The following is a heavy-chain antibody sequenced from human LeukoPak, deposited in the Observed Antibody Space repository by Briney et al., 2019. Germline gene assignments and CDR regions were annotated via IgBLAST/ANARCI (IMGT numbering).Heavy chain of an antibody. CDR2: ISGSSGNI. J-gene: IGHJ5*02. CDR1: GFPFSGYE. CDR3: AREKIPALVFDP. V-gene: IGHV3-48*03. D-gene: IGHD6-13*01. Sequence: SGGSLRLSCAASGFPFSGYEMHWLRQAPGKGLGWVAHISGSSGNILYSDAVRGRFSVSRDNANNVLYLQMSSLRVEDTAVYYCAREKIPALVFDPWGKGTLVAVSP.